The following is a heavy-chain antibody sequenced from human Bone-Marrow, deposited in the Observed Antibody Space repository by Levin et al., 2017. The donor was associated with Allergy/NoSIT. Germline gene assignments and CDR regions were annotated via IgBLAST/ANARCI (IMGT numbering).Heavy chain of an antibody. CDR3: ARHFPDFWSGYQFDS. D-gene: IGHD3-3*01. J-gene: IGHJ4*02. CDR2: VFYSGST. CDR1: GGSINSYY. Sequence: GSLRLSCAVSGGSINSYYWSWIRQPPGRGLEWIGYVFYSGSTNYNPSLKSRLTISLDMSKNQFSLRLSSVTAADTAVYYCARHFPDFWSGYQFDSWGQGTLVTVSS. V-gene: IGHV4-59*08.